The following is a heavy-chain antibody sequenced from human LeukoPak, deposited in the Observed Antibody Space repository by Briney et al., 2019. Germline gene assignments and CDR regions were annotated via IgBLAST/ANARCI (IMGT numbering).Heavy chain of an antibody. CDR2: IYYSGST. D-gene: IGHD3-10*01. Sequence: PSETLSLTCTVSGGSISSSSNYWGWIRQPPGKGLEWSGSIYYSGSTYYNPSLKSRVTISVDTSKNQFSLKLNSVTAADTAVYFCASYGSGSYWRDAFDIWGQGTMVTVSS. V-gene: IGHV4-39*01. J-gene: IGHJ3*02. CDR3: ASYGSGSYWRDAFDI. CDR1: GGSISSSSNY.